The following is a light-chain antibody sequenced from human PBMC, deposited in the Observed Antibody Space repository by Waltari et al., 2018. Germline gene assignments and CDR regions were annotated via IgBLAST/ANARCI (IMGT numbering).Light chain of an antibody. J-gene: IGKJ1*01. Sequence: IVLTQSPGTLSLSPGERATLPCRASQSVSRPLAWYQQQPGQAPRLLIYGASTRAAGIPDRFSGSGSGTDFSLTISRLEPEDFAVYYCQHYVRLPVTFGQGTKVEIK. CDR2: GAS. V-gene: IGKV3-20*01. CDR1: QSVSRP. CDR3: QHYVRLPVT.